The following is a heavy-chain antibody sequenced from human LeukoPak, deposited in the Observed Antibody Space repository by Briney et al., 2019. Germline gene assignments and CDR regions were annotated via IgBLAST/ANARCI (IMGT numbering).Heavy chain of an antibody. J-gene: IGHJ5*01. D-gene: IGHD4-11*01. V-gene: IGHV3-33*06. Sequence: PGGSLGLSCEASGFTFSHYGMHWVRQAPGKGLEWVAVIWSDGTNQYYADSVKGRFTISRDDSGNTVYLQMNSLRPEDTGVYYCAKDAQRGFDYSNSLESWGQGTPVTVST. CDR3: AKDAQRGFDYSNSLES. CDR2: IWSDGTNQ. CDR1: GFTFSHYG.